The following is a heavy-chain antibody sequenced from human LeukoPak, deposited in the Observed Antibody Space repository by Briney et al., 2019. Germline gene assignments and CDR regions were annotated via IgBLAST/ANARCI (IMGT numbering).Heavy chain of an antibody. D-gene: IGHD2-2*01. CDR2: INHSGST. CDR1: GGSFSGYY. CDR3: ARDIVVVPAAMWGYYYYGMDV. J-gene: IGHJ6*02. Sequence: SETLCLTCAVYGGSFSGYYWSWIRQPPGKGLEWIGEINHSGSTNYNPSLKSRVTISVDTSKNQFSLKLSSVTAADTAVYYCARDIVVVPAAMWGYYYYGMDVWGQGTTVTVSS. V-gene: IGHV4-34*01.